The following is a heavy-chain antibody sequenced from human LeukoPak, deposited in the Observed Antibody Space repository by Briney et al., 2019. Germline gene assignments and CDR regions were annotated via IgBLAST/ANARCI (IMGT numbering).Heavy chain of an antibody. D-gene: IGHD5-12*01. CDR2: IRSKSYGGTT. J-gene: IGHJ4*02. CDR3: TRGYSGYDHVDFDY. V-gene: IGHV3-15*01. Sequence: GGSLRVSCAVSGFTFNNAWMSWVRQAPGKGLEWVGRIRSKSYGGTTDYAAPVKGRFTISRDDAKNTLFLQMNSLKTEDTAVYYCTRGYSGYDHVDFDYWGQGTLVTVSS. CDR1: GFTFNNAW.